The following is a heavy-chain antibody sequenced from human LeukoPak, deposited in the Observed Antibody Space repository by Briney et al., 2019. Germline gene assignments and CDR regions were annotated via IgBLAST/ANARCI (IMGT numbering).Heavy chain of an antibody. V-gene: IGHV4-61*09. J-gene: IGHJ3*01. CDR3: ARDGDAVSAAIAGAFDL. CDR1: AVSISSGNFY. Sequence: SETLSLTCTVSAVSISSGNFYWSWIRQSAGKGLEWIGHVYSTGNTKYNPSLKSRVTISADTSKNQISLRLRSVTAADTAMFHCARDGDAVSAAIAGAFDLWGRGTMVTVSS. D-gene: IGHD2-2*01. CDR2: VYSTGNT.